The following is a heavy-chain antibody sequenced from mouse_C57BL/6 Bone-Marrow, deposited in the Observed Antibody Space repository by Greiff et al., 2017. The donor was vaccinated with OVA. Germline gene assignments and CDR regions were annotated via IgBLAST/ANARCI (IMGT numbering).Heavy chain of an antibody. CDR2: IDPETGGT. Sequence: VQLQESGAELVRPGASVTLSCKASGYTFTDYEMHWVKQTPVHGLEWIGAIDPETGGTAYNQKFKGKAILTADKSSSTAYMELRSLTSEDSAVYYCTRDYYGSSYGGGQGTSVTVSS. J-gene: IGHJ4*01. D-gene: IGHD1-1*01. CDR1: GYTFTDYE. CDR3: TRDYYGSSYG. V-gene: IGHV1-15*01.